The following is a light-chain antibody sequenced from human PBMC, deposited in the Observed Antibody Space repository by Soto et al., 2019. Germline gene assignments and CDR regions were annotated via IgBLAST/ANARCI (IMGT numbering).Light chain of an antibody. V-gene: IGKV1-5*03. J-gene: IGKJ1*01. CDR2: KAS. Sequence: DIQMTEYPYTLSGAVGDRVTITCRASQTISSWLAWYQQKPGKAPKLLIYKASTLKSGVPSRFSGSGSGTEFTLTISSLQPDDFATYYCQLYNIYSEAFGQ. CDR3: QLYNIYSEA. CDR1: QTISSW.